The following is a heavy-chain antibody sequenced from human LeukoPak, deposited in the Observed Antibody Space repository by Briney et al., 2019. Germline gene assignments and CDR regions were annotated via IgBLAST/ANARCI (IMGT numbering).Heavy chain of an antibody. CDR2: IIPIFGTA. Sequence: SVKVSCKASGGTFSSYAISWVRQAPGQGLEWMGGIIPIFGTANYAQKFQGRVTITADESTSTAYMELSSLRSEDTAVYYCARGQAAAAPGRYYFDYWGQGTLVTVSS. V-gene: IGHV1-69*13. J-gene: IGHJ4*02. CDR1: GGTFSSYA. CDR3: ARGQAAAAPGRYYFDY. D-gene: IGHD6-13*01.